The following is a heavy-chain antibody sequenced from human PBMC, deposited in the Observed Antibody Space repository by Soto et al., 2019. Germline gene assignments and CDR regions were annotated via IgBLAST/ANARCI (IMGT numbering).Heavy chain of an antibody. CDR1: GGSISTNNW. D-gene: IGHD6-19*01. CDR3: ARERVAGTYQGFDY. CDR2: IHHTGNN. J-gene: IGHJ4*02. V-gene: IGHV4-4*02. Sequence: QVQLQESGPGLVKPSGTLSLTCAVSGGSISTNNWWHWIRQPPGKDLEWLGAIHHTGNNNYSPSLKSRITIAIDESNNQHPLSLNSVIAADTAVYYCARERVAGTYQGFDYWGQGILVTVSS.